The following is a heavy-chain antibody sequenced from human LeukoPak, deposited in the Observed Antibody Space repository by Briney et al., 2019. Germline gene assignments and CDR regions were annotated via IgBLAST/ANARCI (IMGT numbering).Heavy chain of an antibody. CDR1: GFTFSNYA. V-gene: IGHV3-64*02. Sequence: GGSLRLSCAASGFTFSNYAFHWARQAPGKGLEYVSAINDNGDTTYYADSVKGRFTISRDISKNTLFLQMGSLRTEDMAVYYCAIGHRSRWFDAFDIWGQGIMVTVSS. CDR3: AIGHRSRWFDAFDI. D-gene: IGHD6-13*01. CDR2: INDNGDTT. J-gene: IGHJ3*02.